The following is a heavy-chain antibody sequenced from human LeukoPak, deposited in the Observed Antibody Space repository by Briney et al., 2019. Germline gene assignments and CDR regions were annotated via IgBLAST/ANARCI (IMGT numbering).Heavy chain of an antibody. CDR1: GYTFTSYY. V-gene: IGHV1-46*01. Sequence: ASVKVSCKASGYTFTSYYMHWVRQAPGQGLEWMGIINPSGGSTSYAQKFQGRVTMTRDTSTSTVYMELSSLRSEDTAVYYCARSYITTFGVAHEHYYYGMDVWGQGTTVTVSS. J-gene: IGHJ6*02. CDR3: ARSYITTFGVAHEHYYYGMDV. CDR2: INPSGGST. D-gene: IGHD3-3*01.